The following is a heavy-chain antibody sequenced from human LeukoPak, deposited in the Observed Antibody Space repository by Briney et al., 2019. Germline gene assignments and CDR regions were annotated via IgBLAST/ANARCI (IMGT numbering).Heavy chain of an antibody. Sequence: GGSLRLSCAASGFTFSNYWIHWVRQAPGKGLVWVSRINSDGSSTSYADSVKGRFTISRDNAKNTLYLQMNSLRAEDTAVYYCARDGYCSSSSCYYFDYWGQGTLVTVSS. D-gene: IGHD2-2*01. V-gene: IGHV3-74*01. CDR3: ARDGYCSSSSCYYFDY. CDR2: INSDGSST. J-gene: IGHJ4*02. CDR1: GFTFSNYW.